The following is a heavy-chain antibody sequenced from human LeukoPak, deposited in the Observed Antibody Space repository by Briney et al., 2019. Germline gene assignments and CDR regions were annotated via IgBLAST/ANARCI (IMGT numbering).Heavy chain of an antibody. Sequence: PGGSLRLSCAASGFTFSSYAMSWVRQAPGKGLEWVSAISGSGGSTYYADSVKGRFTISRDNSKNTLYLQVNSLRAEDTAVYYCAKVRGYDSSGYDYWGQGTLVTVSS. CDR3: AKVRGYDSSGYDY. CDR2: ISGSGGST. J-gene: IGHJ4*02. D-gene: IGHD3-22*01. CDR1: GFTFSSYA. V-gene: IGHV3-23*01.